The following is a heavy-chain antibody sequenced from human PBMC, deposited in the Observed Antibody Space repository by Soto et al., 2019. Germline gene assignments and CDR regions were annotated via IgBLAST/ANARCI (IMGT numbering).Heavy chain of an antibody. Sequence: SETLSLTCTVSGGSISSYYWSWIRQPPGKGLEWIGYIYYSGSTNYNPSLKSRVTITVDQSKNQFSLKLSSVTAADTAVYYCARHFKGFRSSTYFDYWGQGTLVTVSS. CDR1: GGSISSYY. V-gene: IGHV4-59*08. CDR2: IYYSGST. J-gene: IGHJ4*02. D-gene: IGHD6-6*01. CDR3: ARHFKGFRSSTYFDY.